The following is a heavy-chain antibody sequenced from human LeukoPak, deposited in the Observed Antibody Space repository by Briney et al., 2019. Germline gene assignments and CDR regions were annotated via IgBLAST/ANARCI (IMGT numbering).Heavy chain of an antibody. Sequence: GESLRISCKGSGYSFSSYYITWVRQMPGKGLEWMGKIDPSDSYTNYSPSFQGHVTLSVDKSSSTAYLQWSSLKASDTAMYYCARHFGGSYYDDYWGQGTLVTVSS. CDR2: IDPSDSYT. J-gene: IGHJ4*02. CDR1: GYSFSSYY. CDR3: ARHFGGSYYDDY. D-gene: IGHD1-26*01. V-gene: IGHV5-10-1*01.